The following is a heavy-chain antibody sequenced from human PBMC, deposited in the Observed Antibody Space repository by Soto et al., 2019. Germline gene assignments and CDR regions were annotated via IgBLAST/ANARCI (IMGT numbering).Heavy chain of an antibody. V-gene: IGHV1-18*01. J-gene: IGHJ4*02. Sequence: GASVKVSCKSSGYTFTSYGISWVRQAPGQGLEWMGWISAYNGNTNYAQKLQGRVTMTTDTSTSTAYMELRSLRSDDTAVYYCARHYYDFWSGYQYYFDYWGQGTLVTVSS. CDR2: ISAYNGNT. CDR3: ARHYYDFWSGYQYYFDY. D-gene: IGHD3-3*01. CDR1: GYTFTSYG.